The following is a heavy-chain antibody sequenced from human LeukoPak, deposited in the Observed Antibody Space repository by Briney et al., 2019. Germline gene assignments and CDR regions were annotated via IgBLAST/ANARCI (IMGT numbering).Heavy chain of an antibody. CDR3: ARNQWLNFDAFDI. CDR2: IYYSGNT. V-gene: IGHV4-39*01. CDR1: GGSISSTNYY. J-gene: IGHJ3*02. D-gene: IGHD6-19*01. Sequence: PSETLSLTCTVSGGSISSTNYYWGWIRQPPGKGLEWIGSIYYSGNTYYNPSLKSRVTISVDTSKNQFSLKLRSVTAADTAVYYCARNQWLNFDAFDIWGQGTMVTVSS.